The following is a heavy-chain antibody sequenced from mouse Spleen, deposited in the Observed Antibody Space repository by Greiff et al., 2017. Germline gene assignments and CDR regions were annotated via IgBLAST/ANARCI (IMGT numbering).Heavy chain of an antibody. CDR3: ARGGGSTYYAMDY. CDR1: GYTFTDHT. D-gene: IGHD1-1*01. Sequence: QVQLQQSDAELVKPGASVKISCKVSGYTFTDHTIHWMKQRPEQGLEWIGYIYPRDGSTKYNEKFKGKATLTADKSSSTAYMQLSSLTSEDSAVYYCARGGGSTYYAMDYWGQGTSVTVSS. CDR2: IYPRDGST. V-gene: IGHV1-78*01. J-gene: IGHJ4*01.